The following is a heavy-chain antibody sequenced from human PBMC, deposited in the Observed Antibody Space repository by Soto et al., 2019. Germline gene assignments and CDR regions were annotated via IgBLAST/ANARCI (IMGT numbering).Heavy chain of an antibody. CDR3: AKETPQAYDSSGYPHY. J-gene: IGHJ4*02. V-gene: IGHV3-23*01. CDR2: ISGSGGST. CDR1: GFTFSSYA. Sequence: GGSLRLSCAASGFTFSSYAMSWVRQAPGKGLEWVSAISGSGGSTYYADSVKGRFTISRDNSKNTLYLQMNSLRAEDTAVYYCAKETPQAYDSSGYPHYWGQGTLVTVSS. D-gene: IGHD3-22*01.